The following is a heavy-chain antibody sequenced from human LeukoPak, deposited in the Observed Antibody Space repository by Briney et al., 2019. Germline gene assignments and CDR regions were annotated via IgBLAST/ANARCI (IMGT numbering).Heavy chain of an antibody. CDR3: ARLHLYQILRYSYGSPFDY. CDR2: IYYSGST. J-gene: IGHJ4*02. V-gene: IGHV4-59*12. CDR1: GGSISSYY. Sequence: SETLSLTCTVSGGSISSYYWSWIRQPPGKGLEWIGYIYYSGSTNYNPSLKSRVTISVDTSKNQFSLKLSSVTAADTAVYYCARLHLYQILRYSYGSPFDYWGQGTLVTVSS. D-gene: IGHD5-18*01.